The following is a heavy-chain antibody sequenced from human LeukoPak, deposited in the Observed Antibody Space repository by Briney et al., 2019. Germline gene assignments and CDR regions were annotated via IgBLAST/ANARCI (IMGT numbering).Heavy chain of an antibody. V-gene: IGHV3-48*01. D-gene: IGHD6-13*01. CDR1: GFTFNTYT. Sequence: GGSLRLSCAASGFTFNTYTMNWVRQAPGKGLEWVSYISGSSGIIDYADSVKGRFTISRDNSKNTLYLQMNSLRAEDTAVYYCAAAGDSSSWYYFDYWGQGTLVTVSS. CDR2: ISGSSGII. J-gene: IGHJ4*02. CDR3: AAAGDSSSWYYFDY.